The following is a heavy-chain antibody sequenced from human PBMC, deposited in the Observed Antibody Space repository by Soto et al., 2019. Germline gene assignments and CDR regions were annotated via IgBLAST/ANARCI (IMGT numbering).Heavy chain of an antibody. Sequence: ASVKVSCKASGGTFSSYAISWVRQAPGQGLEWMGGINPIIGTTNYAQKFQGRVTMTRNTSISTAYMELSSLRSEDTAVYYCARALTITIFGVVIINRFDPWGQGTLVTVSS. J-gene: IGHJ5*02. CDR2: INPIIGTT. CDR3: ARALTITIFGVVIINRFDP. D-gene: IGHD3-3*01. CDR1: GGTFSSYA. V-gene: IGHV1-8*02.